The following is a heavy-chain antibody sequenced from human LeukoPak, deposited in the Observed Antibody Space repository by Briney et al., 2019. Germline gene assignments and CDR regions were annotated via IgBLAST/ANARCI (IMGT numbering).Heavy chain of an antibody. Sequence: SETLSLTCTVSGDSISSSSYYWGWIRQPPGKGLEWIGSIYYSGSTYYNPSLKSRVTISVDTSRSQLSLKLSSVTAADTAVYYCARHALGAANFDYWGQGTLATVSS. CDR3: ARHALGAANFDY. CDR2: IYYSGST. D-gene: IGHD1-26*01. V-gene: IGHV4-39*01. J-gene: IGHJ4*02. CDR1: GDSISSSSYY.